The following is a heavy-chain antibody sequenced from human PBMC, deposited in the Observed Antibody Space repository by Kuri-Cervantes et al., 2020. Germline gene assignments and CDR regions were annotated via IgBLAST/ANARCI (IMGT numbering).Heavy chain of an antibody. CDR3: ARDGRNYYDSSGVAGFDY. Sequence: GESLKISCAASGFTFSSYAMSWVRQAPGKGLQWVSGISGSGVSTYYADSVKGRFTVSRDNAKNSLYLQMNSLRGEDTAVYYCARDGRNYYDSSGVAGFDYWGQGTLVTVSS. V-gene: IGHV3-23*01. J-gene: IGHJ4*02. CDR2: ISGSGVST. CDR1: GFTFSSYA. D-gene: IGHD3-22*01.